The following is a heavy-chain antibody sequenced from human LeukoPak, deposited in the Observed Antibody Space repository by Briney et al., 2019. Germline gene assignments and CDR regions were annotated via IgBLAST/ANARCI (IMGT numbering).Heavy chain of an antibody. CDR2: ISSSGSTI. D-gene: IGHD3-3*01. J-gene: IGHJ6*02. Sequence: GGSLRLSCAASGFTFSSYEMNWVRQAPGKGLEWVSYISSSGSTIYYADSVKGRFTISRDNAKNSLYLQMNSLRAEDTAVYYCARGLTIFGVVNEYGMDVWGQGTAVTVSS. CDR1: GFTFSSYE. V-gene: IGHV3-48*03. CDR3: ARGLTIFGVVNEYGMDV.